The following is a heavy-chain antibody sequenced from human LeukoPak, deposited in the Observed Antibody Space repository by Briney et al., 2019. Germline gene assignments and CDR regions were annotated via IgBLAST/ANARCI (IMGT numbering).Heavy chain of an antibody. CDR3: AREGRPGTDGRANDY. Sequence: AETLSLTCAVYGGSFSGYYWSWIRQPPGKGLEWIGEINHSGSTNYNPSLKSRVTISVDTSKNHFSLKLSSVTAADTAVYYCAREGRPGTDGRANDYWGQGNLVTVSS. V-gene: IGHV4-34*01. CDR2: INHSGST. D-gene: IGHD1-26*01. CDR1: GGSFSGYY. J-gene: IGHJ4*02.